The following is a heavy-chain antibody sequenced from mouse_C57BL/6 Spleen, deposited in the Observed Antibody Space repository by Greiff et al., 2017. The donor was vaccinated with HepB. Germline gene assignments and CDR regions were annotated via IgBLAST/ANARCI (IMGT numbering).Heavy chain of an antibody. Sequence: QVQLQQSGAELVMPGASVKLSCKASGYTFTSYWMHWVKQRPGQGLEWIGEIDPSDSYTNYNQKFKGKSTLTVDKSSSTAYMQLSSLTSEDSAVYYCARAGLRRGAMDYWGQGTSVTVSS. D-gene: IGHD2-4*01. CDR1: GYTFTSYW. J-gene: IGHJ4*01. V-gene: IGHV1-69*01. CDR2: IDPSDSYT. CDR3: ARAGLRRGAMDY.